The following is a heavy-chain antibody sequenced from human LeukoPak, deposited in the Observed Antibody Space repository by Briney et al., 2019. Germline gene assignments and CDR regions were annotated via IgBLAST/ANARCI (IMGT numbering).Heavy chain of an antibody. CDR2: ISSSSSYI. D-gene: IGHD1-26*01. Sequence: PGGSLRLSCAASGFTFDDYAMNWVRQAPGKGLEWVSSISSSSSYIYYADSVKGRFTISRDNAKNSLYLQMNSLRAEDTAVYYCARVVGVADDAVDYWGQGTLVTVSS. CDR1: GFTFDDYA. J-gene: IGHJ4*02. V-gene: IGHV3-21*01. CDR3: ARVVGVADDAVDY.